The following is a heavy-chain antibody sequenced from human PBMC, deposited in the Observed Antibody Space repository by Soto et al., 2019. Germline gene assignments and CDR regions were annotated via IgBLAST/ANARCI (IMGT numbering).Heavy chain of an antibody. J-gene: IGHJ4*02. V-gene: IGHV4-34*01. CDR1: GGSFSGYY. Sequence: PSETLSLTCAVYGGSFSGYYWSWIRQPPGKGLEWIGEINHSGSTNYNPSLKSRVTISVDTSKNQFSLKLSSVTAADTTVYYCASASMTTVTTDYWGQGTLVTVSS. CDR3: ASASMTTVTTDY. D-gene: IGHD4-4*01. CDR2: INHSGST.